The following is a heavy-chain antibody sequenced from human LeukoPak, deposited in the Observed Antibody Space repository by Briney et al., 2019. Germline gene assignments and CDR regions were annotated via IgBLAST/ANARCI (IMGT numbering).Heavy chain of an antibody. CDR1: GCSIRSYY. D-gene: IGHD2-15*01. V-gene: IGHV4-59*01. CDR2: IYYSGST. J-gene: IGHJ4*02. CDR3: AREGGGFDY. Sequence: PSETLSLTCTVSGCSIRSYYWSWIRQPPGKGLEWIAYIYYSGSTNYNPSLKSRVTISVDTSKNQFSLKLSSVTAADTAVYYCAREGGGFDYWGQGTLVTVSS.